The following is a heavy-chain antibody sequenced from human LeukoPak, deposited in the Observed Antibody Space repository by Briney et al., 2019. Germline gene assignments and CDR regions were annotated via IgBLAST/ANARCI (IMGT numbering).Heavy chain of an antibody. D-gene: IGHD5-12*01. CDR3: ARVEDSGYDFFDY. J-gene: IGHJ4*02. CDR2: IKQDGSGK. V-gene: IGHV3-7*03. CDR1: GFTFSSYW. Sequence: GGSLRLSCAASGFTFSSYWMSWVRQAPGKGLEWVANIKQDGSGKYYVDSVKGRFTISRDNAKNSLYLQMNSLRAEDTAVYYCARVEDSGYDFFDYWGQGTLVTVSS.